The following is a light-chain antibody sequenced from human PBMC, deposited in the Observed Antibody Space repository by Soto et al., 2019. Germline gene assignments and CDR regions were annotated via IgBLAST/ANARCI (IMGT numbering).Light chain of an antibody. J-gene: IGKJ1*01. CDR2: AAS. Sequence: AIPMTQSPSSLSASVGDRVTITCRASQGIRNDLGWYQQKPGKAPKLLIYAASILENGVPSRFSGSGSGTDFTLTISSLQAEDFATYYCLQDYNYPWTFGQGTKVEIK. V-gene: IGKV1-6*01. CDR1: QGIRND. CDR3: LQDYNYPWT.